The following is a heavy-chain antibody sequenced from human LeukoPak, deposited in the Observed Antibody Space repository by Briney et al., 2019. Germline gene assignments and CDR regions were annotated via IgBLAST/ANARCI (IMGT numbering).Heavy chain of an antibody. CDR3: ARDRVTGDLTGYYYYGMDV. J-gene: IGHJ6*04. D-gene: IGHD7-27*01. CDR2: ISSSGSTI. Sequence: GGSLRLSCAASGFTFSSYEMNWVRQAPGKGLEWVSYISSSGSTIYYADSVKGRFTISRDNAKNSLYLQMNSLRAEDTAVYYCARDRVTGDLTGYYYYGMDVWGKGTTVTVSS. CDR1: GFTFSSYE. V-gene: IGHV3-48*03.